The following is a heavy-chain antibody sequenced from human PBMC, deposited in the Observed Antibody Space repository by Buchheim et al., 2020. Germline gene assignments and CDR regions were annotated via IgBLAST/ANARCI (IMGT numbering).Heavy chain of an antibody. CDR2: IKQDGSEK. V-gene: IGHV3-7*01. CDR3: ARDQGVARFLEWLSLDVYYYYGMDV. CDR1: GFTFSSYW. Sequence: EVQLVESGGGLVQPGGSLRLSCAASGFTFSSYWMSWVRQAPGKGLEWVANIKQDGSEKYYVDSVKGRFTISRDNAKNSLYLQMNSLRAEDTAVYYCARDQGVARFLEWLSLDVYYYYGMDVWGQGTT. J-gene: IGHJ6*02. D-gene: IGHD3-3*01.